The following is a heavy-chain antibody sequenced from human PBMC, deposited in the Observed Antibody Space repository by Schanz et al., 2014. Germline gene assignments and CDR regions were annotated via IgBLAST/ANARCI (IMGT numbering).Heavy chain of an antibody. CDR3: ATLPEYSYMSWDH. D-gene: IGHD5-18*01. CDR1: GGSISSHY. J-gene: IGHJ4*02. V-gene: IGHV4-59*11. CDR2: IYQAGSI. Sequence: QVQLQESGPGLVKPSETLSLTCTVSGGSISSHYWSWVRQPPGRGLEWIGYIYQAGSINYNPSLGSRVTISGDTTKNQVSLKLSSVSAADTAVYYCATLPEYSYMSWDHWGQGTLVTVSS.